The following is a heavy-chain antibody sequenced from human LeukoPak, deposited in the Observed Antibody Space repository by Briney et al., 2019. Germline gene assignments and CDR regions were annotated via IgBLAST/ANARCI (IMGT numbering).Heavy chain of an antibody. V-gene: IGHV3-48*01. D-gene: IGHD3-16*01. Sequence: PGGSLRLSCAASGFTFSSYSMNWVRQAPGKGLEWVSYISSSSSTIYYADSVKGRFTISRDNAKNSLYLQMNSLRAEDTAVYYCARDWAWGGFDHWGQGTLVTVSS. CDR1: GFTFSSYS. CDR2: ISSSSSTI. J-gene: IGHJ4*02. CDR3: ARDWAWGGFDH.